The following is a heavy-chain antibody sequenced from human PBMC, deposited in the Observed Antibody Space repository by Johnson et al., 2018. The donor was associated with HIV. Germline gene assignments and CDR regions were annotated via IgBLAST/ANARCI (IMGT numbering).Heavy chain of an antibody. CDR3: ARDDTWGDAFDI. CDR1: GFTFSSYA. Sequence: VQLVESGGGLVKPGGSLRLSCAASGFTFSSYAMSWVRQAPGKGLEWVSAISGSGGSTYYADFVKGRFTISRDNSKNTLYLQMNSLRAEYTAVYYCARDDTWGDAFDIWGQGTMVTVSS. J-gene: IGHJ3*02. D-gene: IGHD1-26*01. V-gene: IGHV3-23*04. CDR2: ISGSGGST.